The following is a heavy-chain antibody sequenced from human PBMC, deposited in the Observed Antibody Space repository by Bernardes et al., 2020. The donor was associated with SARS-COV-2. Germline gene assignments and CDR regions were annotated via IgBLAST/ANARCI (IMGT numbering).Heavy chain of an antibody. Sequence: SETLSLTCTVSGGSISSYYWSWIRQPPGKGLEWIGYIYYSGSTNYNPSLKSRVTISVDTSKNQFSLKLSSVTAADTAVYYCARSPVATVTTLGCFDYWGQGTLVTVSS. D-gene: IGHD4-17*01. CDR2: IYYSGST. CDR3: ARSPVATVTTLGCFDY. CDR1: GGSISSYY. V-gene: IGHV4-59*01. J-gene: IGHJ4*02.